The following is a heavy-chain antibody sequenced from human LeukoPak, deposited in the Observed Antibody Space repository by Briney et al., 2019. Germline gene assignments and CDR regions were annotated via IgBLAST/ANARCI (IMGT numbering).Heavy chain of an antibody. Sequence: ASVKVSCKASGYTFTSYDINWVRQATGQGLEWMGWINPNSGGTNYAQKFQGRVTMTRDTSISTAYMELSRLRSDDTAVYYCAREEQFYYMDVWGKGTTVTVSS. CDR3: AREEQFYYMDV. D-gene: IGHD1/OR15-1a*01. V-gene: IGHV1-2*02. CDR2: INPNSGGT. J-gene: IGHJ6*03. CDR1: GYTFTSYD.